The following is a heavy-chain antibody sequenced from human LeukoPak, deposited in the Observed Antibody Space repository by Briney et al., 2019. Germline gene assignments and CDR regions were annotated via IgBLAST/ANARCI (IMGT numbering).Heavy chain of an antibody. CDR2: ISSNGDST. D-gene: IGHD6-19*01. V-gene: IGHV3-64D*06. CDR1: GFAFSGYA. Sequence: GSLRLSCSASGFAFSGYAMHWARQAPGRGLESVSGISSNGDSTYYADSVKGRFTISRDNSKNTLYLQMSSLRAEDTAVYYCVRTYSSGWYGSVDYWGQGTLVTVSS. J-gene: IGHJ4*02. CDR3: VRTYSSGWYGSVDY.